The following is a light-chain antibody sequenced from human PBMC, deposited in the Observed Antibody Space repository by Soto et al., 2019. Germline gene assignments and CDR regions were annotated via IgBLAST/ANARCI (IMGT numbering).Light chain of an antibody. CDR3: QQYGGSPYT. CDR2: GAS. V-gene: IGKV3-20*01. CDR1: QSVRSNY. J-gene: IGKJ2*01. Sequence: EIVLTQSPGTLSLSPGERATLSCRASQSVRSNYLAWYKQKPGQAPRLLIYGASSRATGIPDRFSGTGSGTDFTLIISRLEPEDFAVYYCQQYGGSPYTFGQGTKLEIK.